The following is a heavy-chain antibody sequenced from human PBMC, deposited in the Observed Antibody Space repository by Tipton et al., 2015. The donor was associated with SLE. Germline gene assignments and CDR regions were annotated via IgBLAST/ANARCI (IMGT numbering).Heavy chain of an antibody. CDR2: IYYDGNNK. Sequence: RSLRLSCAASGFTFSMYGMYWVRQAPGKGLEWVSFIYYDGNNKYADSVKGRFTISRDNSKNTLYLQMNSLRIEDTAVYYCASGGKYYYDNSGYHDYWGQGTLVTVSS. CDR3: ASGGKYYYDNSGYHDY. D-gene: IGHD3-22*01. CDR1: GFTFSMYG. J-gene: IGHJ4*02. V-gene: IGHV3-33*07.